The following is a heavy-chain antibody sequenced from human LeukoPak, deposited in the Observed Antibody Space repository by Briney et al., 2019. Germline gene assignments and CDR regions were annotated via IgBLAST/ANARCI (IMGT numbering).Heavy chain of an antibody. CDR1: GFTFSDYY. J-gene: IGHJ2*01. D-gene: IGHD2-15*01. CDR3: ARDGLAAATLHWCFDL. V-gene: IGHV3-11*04. Sequence: PGGSLRLSCAASGFTFSDYYMSWIRQAPGKGLGWISYISGSGGTMHYADAVKGRFTISRDSAKNSLYLQMNSLRAEDTAVYYCARDGLAAATLHWCFDLWGRGTLVTVSS. CDR2: ISGSGGTM.